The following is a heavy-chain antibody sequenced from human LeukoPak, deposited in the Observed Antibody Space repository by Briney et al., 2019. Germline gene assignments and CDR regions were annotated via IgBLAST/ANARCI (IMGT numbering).Heavy chain of an antibody. Sequence: GGSLRLSCAASGFTFSNARMSWVRQAPGKGLEWVGRIKSKTDGGTTDYAAPVKGRFTISRDDSKNTLYLQMNSLKTEDTAVYYCTTDMSEGDGYNGYFDYWGQGTLVTVSS. CDR2: IKSKTDGGTT. CDR1: GFTFSNAR. CDR3: TTDMSEGDGYNGYFDY. J-gene: IGHJ4*02. V-gene: IGHV3-15*01. D-gene: IGHD5-24*01.